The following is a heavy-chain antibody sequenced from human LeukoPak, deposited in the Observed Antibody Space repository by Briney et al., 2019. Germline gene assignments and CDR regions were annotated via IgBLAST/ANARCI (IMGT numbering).Heavy chain of an antibody. Sequence: GGSLRLSCAASGFTFSSYAMSWVRQAPGKGLEWVSAISGSGGSTYYADSVKGGFTISRDNSKNTLYLQMNSLRAEDTAVYYCAKAPYSSSWFGWFDPWGQGTLVTVSS. CDR2: ISGSGGST. CDR3: AKAPYSSSWFGWFDP. V-gene: IGHV3-23*01. J-gene: IGHJ5*02. D-gene: IGHD6-13*01. CDR1: GFTFSSYA.